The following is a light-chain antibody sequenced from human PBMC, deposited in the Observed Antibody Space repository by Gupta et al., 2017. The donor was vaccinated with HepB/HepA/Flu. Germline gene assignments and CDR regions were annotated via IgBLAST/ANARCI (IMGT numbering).Light chain of an antibody. CDR2: HVS. Sequence: QSALTQPASVSGSPGQSITISCTGTSSDVGGYNYVSWYQHYPGKAPKLMIYHVSYRPSGVSNRFSGSKSGNPASLTISGLQAEDEADYYCSSYTSSSTLVFGGGTKLTVL. V-gene: IGLV2-14*03. J-gene: IGLJ2*01. CDR1: SSDVGGYNY. CDR3: SSYTSSSTLV.